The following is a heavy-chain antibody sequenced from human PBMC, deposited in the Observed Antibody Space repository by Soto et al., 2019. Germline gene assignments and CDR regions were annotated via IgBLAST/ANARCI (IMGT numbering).Heavy chain of an antibody. J-gene: IGHJ4*02. D-gene: IGHD4-17*01. Sequence: QVQLVQSGAEVKKPGSSVKVSCKASGGTFSSYTISWVRQAPGQGLEWMGRIIPILGIENYAQKFQGRVTITADKSTSTAYMELSSLRSEDTAVYYCARDGDYGDYVFDYWGQGTLVTVSS. V-gene: IGHV1-69*08. CDR1: GGTFSSYT. CDR3: ARDGDYGDYVFDY. CDR2: IIPILGIE.